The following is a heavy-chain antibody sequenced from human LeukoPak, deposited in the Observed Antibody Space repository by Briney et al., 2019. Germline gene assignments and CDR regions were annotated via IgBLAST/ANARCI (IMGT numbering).Heavy chain of an antibody. V-gene: IGHV3-30*01. D-gene: IGHD2-2*01. Sequence: GRSLRLSCAASGFTFSSYAMHWVRQAPGKGLEWVAVISYDGSNKYYADSVKGRFTISRDNSKNTLYLQMNSLRAEDTAVYYCARELYCSSTSCTHPFDCWGQGTLVTVSS. CDR3: ARELYCSSTSCTHPFDC. CDR1: GFTFSSYA. CDR2: ISYDGSNK. J-gene: IGHJ4*02.